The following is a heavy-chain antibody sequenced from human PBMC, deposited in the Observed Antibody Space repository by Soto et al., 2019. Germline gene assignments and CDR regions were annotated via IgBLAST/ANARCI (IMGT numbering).Heavy chain of an antibody. CDR3: ARAGIAVAGTSWFDP. Sequence: ASVKVSCKASGYTFTGYYMHWVRQAPGQGLEWMGWINPNSGGTNYAQKFQGRVTMTRDTSISTAYMELSRLRSDDTAVYYCARAGIAVAGTSWFDPWGQGTLVTVSS. D-gene: IGHD6-19*01. J-gene: IGHJ5*02. CDR1: GYTFTGYY. CDR2: INPNSGGT. V-gene: IGHV1-2*02.